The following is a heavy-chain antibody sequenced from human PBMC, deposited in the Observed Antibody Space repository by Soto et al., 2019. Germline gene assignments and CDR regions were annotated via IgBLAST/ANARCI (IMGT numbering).Heavy chain of an antibody. Sequence: VASVKVSCKASGGTFSSYAISWVRQAPGQGLEWMGGIIPIFGTANYAQKFQGRVTITADESTSTAYMELSSLRSEDTAVYYCARTYYYDSSGYYLFDYWGQGTLVTVSS. CDR2: IIPIFGTA. CDR3: ARTYYYDSSGYYLFDY. V-gene: IGHV1-69*13. CDR1: GGTFSSYA. J-gene: IGHJ4*02. D-gene: IGHD3-22*01.